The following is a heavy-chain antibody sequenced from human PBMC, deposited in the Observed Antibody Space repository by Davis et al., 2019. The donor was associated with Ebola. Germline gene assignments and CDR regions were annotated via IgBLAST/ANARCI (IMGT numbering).Heavy chain of an antibody. CDR2: IYYSGST. J-gene: IGHJ4*02. CDR3: AVYRYAPAGFDY. V-gene: IGHV4-59*08. Sequence: PSETLSLTCTVSGGSISSYYWSWIRQPPGKGLEWIGYIYYSGSTNYNPSLKSRVTISVDTSKNQFSLKLSSVTAADTAVYYCAVYRYAPAGFDYWGQGTLVTVSS. D-gene: IGHD5-18*01. CDR1: GGSISSYY.